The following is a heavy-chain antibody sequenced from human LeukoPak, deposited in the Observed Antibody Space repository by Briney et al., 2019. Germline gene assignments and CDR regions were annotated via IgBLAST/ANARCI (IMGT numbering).Heavy chain of an antibody. CDR1: GGSISSSSYY. V-gene: IGHV4-39*01. Sequence: SETLSLTCTVSGGSISSSSYYWGWIRQPPGKGLEWIGSIYYSGSTYYNPPLKSRVTISVDTSKNQFSLKLSSVTAADTAVYYCARGTNIVGATHAFDIWGQGTMVTVSS. CDR2: IYYSGST. CDR3: ARGTNIVGATHAFDI. J-gene: IGHJ3*02. D-gene: IGHD1-26*01.